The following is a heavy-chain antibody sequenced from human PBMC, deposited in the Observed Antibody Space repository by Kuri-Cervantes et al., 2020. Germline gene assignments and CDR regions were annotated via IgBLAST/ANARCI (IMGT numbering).Heavy chain of an antibody. D-gene: IGHD1-26*01. CDR1: GYTFTSYD. J-gene: IGHJ4*02. CDR2: IIPIFGTV. CDR3: AREGVGANDY. Sequence: SVKVSCKASGYTFTSYDINWVRQAPGQGLEWMGGIIPIFGTVNYAQKFQGRVTITADESTSTAYMELSSLRSEDTAVYYCAREGVGANDYWGQGTLVTVSS. V-gene: IGHV1-69*13.